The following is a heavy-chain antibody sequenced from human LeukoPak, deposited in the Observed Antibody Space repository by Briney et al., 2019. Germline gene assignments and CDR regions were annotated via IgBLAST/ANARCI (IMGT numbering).Heavy chain of an antibody. CDR3: ARGDSSGYRPGYFDY. Sequence: SETLSLTCIVSGGSMSSYYWSWIRQPPGKGLEWIGLIYHSGSTNYNSSLKSRVTISVDTSKNQFSLKLSSVTAADTAVYYCARGDSSGYRPGYFDYWGQGTLVTVSS. J-gene: IGHJ4*02. V-gene: IGHV4-59*12. D-gene: IGHD3-22*01. CDR1: GGSMSSYY. CDR2: IYHSGST.